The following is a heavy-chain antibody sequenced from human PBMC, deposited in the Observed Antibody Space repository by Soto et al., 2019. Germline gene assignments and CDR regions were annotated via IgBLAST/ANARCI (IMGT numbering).Heavy chain of an antibody. CDR2: IRPNNGGT. CDR3: ARWPRAPDYDSRGHFQYGLDV. CDR1: GYTFTGYY. Sequence: ASVKVSCKASGYTFTGYYIHWVRQAPGQGLEWMGWIRPNNGGTNYAQKFQGRVTMTRDTSISTAYMELSSVRSDDTAVYYCARWPRAPDYDSRGHFQYGLDVWGQGATVTVSS. V-gene: IGHV1-2*02. J-gene: IGHJ6*02. D-gene: IGHD3-22*01.